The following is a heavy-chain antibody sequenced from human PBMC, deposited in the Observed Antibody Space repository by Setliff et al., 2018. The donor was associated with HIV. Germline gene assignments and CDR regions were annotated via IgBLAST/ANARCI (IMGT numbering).Heavy chain of an antibody. D-gene: IGHD6-13*01. CDR1: GYSFSNGYY. J-gene: IGHJ4*02. CDR3: AGRIATAAYYFDY. V-gene: IGHV4-38-2*01. CDR2: IYHSGST. Sequence: SETLSLTCAVFGYSFSNGYYWGWIRQPPGKGPEWIGSIYHSGSTYYSPSLKSRVSISVDTSKNQFSLELRSVTAADTAVYYCAGRIATAAYYFDYWGRGTLVTVSS.